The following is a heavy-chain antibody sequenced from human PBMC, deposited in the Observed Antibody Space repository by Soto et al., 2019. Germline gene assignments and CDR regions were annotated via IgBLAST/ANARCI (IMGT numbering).Heavy chain of an antibody. CDR3: ARDAVEYSSSLGAFDI. J-gene: IGHJ3*02. D-gene: IGHD6-6*01. V-gene: IGHV3-21*01. Sequence: GGSLRLSCAASGFTFSSYSMNWVRQAPGKGLEWVSSISSSSSYIYYADSVKGRFNISRDNAKNSLYLQMNSLRAEDTAVYYCARDAVEYSSSLGAFDIWGQGTMVTVSS. CDR2: ISSSSSYI. CDR1: GFTFSSYS.